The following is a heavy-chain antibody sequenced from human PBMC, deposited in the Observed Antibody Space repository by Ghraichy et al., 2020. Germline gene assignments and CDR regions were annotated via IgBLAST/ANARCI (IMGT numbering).Heavy chain of an antibody. Sequence: GGSLRLSCAASGFTFSSYAMHWVRQAPGKGLEWVAVISYDGSNKYYADSVKGRFTISRDNSKNTLYLQMNSLRAEDTAVYYCARDPIAAATNFRYYYYYYGMDVWGQGTTVTVSS. J-gene: IGHJ6*02. V-gene: IGHV3-30-3*01. CDR2: ISYDGSNK. CDR1: GFTFSSYA. D-gene: IGHD6-13*01. CDR3: ARDPIAAATNFRYYYYYYGMDV.